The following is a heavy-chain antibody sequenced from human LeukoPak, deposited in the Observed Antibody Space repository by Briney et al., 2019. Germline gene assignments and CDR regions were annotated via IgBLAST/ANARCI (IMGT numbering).Heavy chain of an antibody. J-gene: IGHJ3*02. Sequence: GGPLRLSCAASGFTFSSYAMSWVRQAPGKGLEWVSGISGSGGSTFYADSVKGRFTISRDNSKNTLYLQMNSLRAEDTAVYYCAKDRVAFGGADAFDMWGQGTMVAVSS. CDR2: ISGSGGST. D-gene: IGHD3-16*01. CDR3: AKDRVAFGGADAFDM. CDR1: GFTFSSYA. V-gene: IGHV3-23*01.